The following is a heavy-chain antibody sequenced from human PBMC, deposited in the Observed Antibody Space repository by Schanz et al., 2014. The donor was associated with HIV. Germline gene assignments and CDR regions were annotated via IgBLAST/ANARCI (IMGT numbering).Heavy chain of an antibody. V-gene: IGHV3-7*01. D-gene: IGHD2-2*01. CDR3: ARDVAGCSGTSCFSDAFDI. Sequence: VQLVESGGGLVQPGGSLRLSCAVSGFTLSSYWMNWVRQAPGKGLEWVANIKQDGSEKHYVDSVKGRFTISRDNAQNSLYLQMNSLRAEDTAVYFCARDVAGCSGTSCFSDAFDIWGQGTMVTVSS. CDR2: IKQDGSEK. CDR1: GFTLSSYW. J-gene: IGHJ3*02.